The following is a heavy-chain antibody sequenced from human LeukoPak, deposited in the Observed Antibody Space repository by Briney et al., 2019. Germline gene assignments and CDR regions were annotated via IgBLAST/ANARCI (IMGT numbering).Heavy chain of an antibody. CDR2: IKTDGSIT. V-gene: IGHV3-74*01. Sequence: GGSLRLSCAASGFSFSVYWMHWVRQAPGKGPVWVSRIKTDGSITDYADFVKGRFTISRDNAKNSLYLQTNSLRAEDTAVYYCARDRGNQRGYYYYYMDVWGKGTTVTVSS. CDR3: ARDRGNQRGYYYYYMDV. CDR1: GFSFSVYW. D-gene: IGHD1-14*01. J-gene: IGHJ6*03.